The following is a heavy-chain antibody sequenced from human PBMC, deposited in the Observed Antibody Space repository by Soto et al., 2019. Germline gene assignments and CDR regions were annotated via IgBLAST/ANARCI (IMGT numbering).Heavy chain of an antibody. CDR3: ASHGRTGTWVYYDGMGV. Sequence: QVQLVQSGAEVKKPGSSVKVSCKASGGTFSSYAISWVRQAPGQGLEWMGGIIPIFDTADYAQKFQGRVTITADESTSTAYMELSSLRSEDTAVYYCASHGRTGTWVYYDGMGVWGQGTTVTVSS. D-gene: IGHD1-7*01. CDR2: IIPIFDTA. J-gene: IGHJ6*02. V-gene: IGHV1-69*12. CDR1: GGTFSSYA.